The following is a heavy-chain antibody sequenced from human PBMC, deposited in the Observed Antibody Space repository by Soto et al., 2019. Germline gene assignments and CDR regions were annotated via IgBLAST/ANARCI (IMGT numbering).Heavy chain of an antibody. V-gene: IGHV1-18*04. D-gene: IGHD6-6*01. CDR1: GYTFTSYG. J-gene: IGHJ4*02. Sequence: GASVKVSCKASGYTFTSYGISRVRQAPGQGLEWMGWISAYNGNTNYAQKLQGRVTMTTDTSTSTAYMELRSLRSDDTAVYYCARGSHRYGQLVGYYWGQGTLVTVSS. CDR2: ISAYNGNT. CDR3: ARGSHRYGQLVGYY.